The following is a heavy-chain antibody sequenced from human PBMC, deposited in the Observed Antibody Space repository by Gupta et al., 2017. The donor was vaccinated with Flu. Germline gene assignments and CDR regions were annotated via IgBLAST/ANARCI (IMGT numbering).Heavy chain of an antibody. CDR1: GGTFSSYA. Sequence: QVQLVQSGAEVKKPGSSVKVSCKASGGTFSSYAISWVRQAPGQGLEWMGGIIPIFGTANYAQKSQGRVTITADESTSTAYRELSSLRSEDTAVYYCARADPTVTYSSKGGYFDLWGRGTLVTVSS. V-gene: IGHV1-69*01. D-gene: IGHD4-17*01. CDR3: ARADPTVTYSSKGGYFDL. CDR2: IIPIFGTA. J-gene: IGHJ2*01.